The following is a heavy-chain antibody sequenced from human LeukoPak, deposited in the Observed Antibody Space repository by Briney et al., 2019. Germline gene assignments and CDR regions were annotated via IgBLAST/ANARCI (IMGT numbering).Heavy chain of an antibody. CDR3: ASPRDYYDSSGYYFDY. V-gene: IGHV3-21*01. CDR2: ISSSSSYI. CDR1: GFTFSSYS. Sequence: PGGSLRLSCSASGFTFSSYSMNWVRQAPGKGREWGSSISSSSSYIYYADSVKGRFTISRDNAKNSLYLQMNSLRAEDTAVYYCASPRDYYDSSGYYFDYWGQGTLVTVSS. D-gene: IGHD3-22*01. J-gene: IGHJ4*02.